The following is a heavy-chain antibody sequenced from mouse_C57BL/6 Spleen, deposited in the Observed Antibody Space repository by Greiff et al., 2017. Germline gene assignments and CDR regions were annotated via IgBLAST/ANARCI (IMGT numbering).Heavy chain of an antibody. J-gene: IGHJ1*03. CDR1: GYTFTSYW. Sequence: QVQLQQPGAELVKPGASVKLSCKASGYTFTSYWMQWVKQRPGQGLEWIGEIDPSDSYTNYNQKFKGKATLTVDTSSSTAYMQLSSLTSEDYAVYYYAESGSSYDGYFDVWGKGTTVTVSS. CDR2: IDPSDSYT. V-gene: IGHV1-50*01. D-gene: IGHD1-1*01. CDR3: AESGSSYDGYFDV.